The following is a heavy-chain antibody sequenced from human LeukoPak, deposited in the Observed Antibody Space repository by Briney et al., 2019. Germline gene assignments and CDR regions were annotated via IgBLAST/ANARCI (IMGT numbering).Heavy chain of an antibody. V-gene: IGHV4-59*08. Sequence: SETLSLTCTVSGGPISSYYWSWVRQPPGKGLEWIGYIYYSGSTNYNPSLKSRVTISVDTSKNQFSLKLSSVTAADTAVYYCARPSNYYDSSGYYRYWYFDLWGRGTLVTVSS. D-gene: IGHD3-22*01. CDR1: GGPISSYY. J-gene: IGHJ2*01. CDR3: ARPSNYYDSSGYYRYWYFDL. CDR2: IYYSGST.